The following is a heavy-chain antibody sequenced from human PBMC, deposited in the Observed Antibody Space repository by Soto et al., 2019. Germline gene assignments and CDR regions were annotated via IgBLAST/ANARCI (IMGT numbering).Heavy chain of an antibody. Sequence: SETLSLTCGVSGDSISRYFWSWIRQTPGKELEWIGYVSKSGATNYNPSLKSRVTISLDTSSNEVSLKLKSVTAADTAVYYCAKDRSGSYYAFESWGQGTLVTVSS. V-gene: IGHV4-59*01. CDR1: GDSISRYF. CDR2: VSKSGAT. D-gene: IGHD1-26*01. CDR3: AKDRSGSYYAFES. J-gene: IGHJ4*02.